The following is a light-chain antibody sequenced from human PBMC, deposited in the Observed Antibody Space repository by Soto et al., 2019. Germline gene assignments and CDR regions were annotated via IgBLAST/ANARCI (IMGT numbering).Light chain of an antibody. J-gene: IGKJ1*01. V-gene: IGKV3-20*01. CDR2: GAS. Sequence: EIVLTQSPGTLSLSPGERATLSCMASQSVSSSYLAWYQQTPGQAPRLLIYGASSRATGIPDRFSGSGSGTDFTLTISRLEPEDFAVYYCQQYGSSPTTFGQGTKVDIK. CDR1: QSVSSSY. CDR3: QQYGSSPTT.